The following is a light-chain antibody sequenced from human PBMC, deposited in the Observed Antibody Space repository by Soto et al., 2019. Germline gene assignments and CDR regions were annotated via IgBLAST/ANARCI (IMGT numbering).Light chain of an antibody. V-gene: IGKV1-5*03. CDR1: QRFSTW. Sequence: DIQMTQSPSTLSASVGDRVTITCRARQRFSTWLAWYQQKPGKAPNLLIYKTSILESGVPSRYSGSGSGTEVTITIISLQTDECATYSCQQNNCNTRTFCGGTMGEIK. CDR2: KTS. CDR3: QQNNCNTRT. J-gene: IGKJ4*01.